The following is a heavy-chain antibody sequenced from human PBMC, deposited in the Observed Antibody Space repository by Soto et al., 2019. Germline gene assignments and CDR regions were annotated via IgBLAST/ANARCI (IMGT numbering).Heavy chain of an antibody. Sequence: SETLSLTCTVSGGSISSYYWSWIRQPPGKGLEWIGYIYYSGSTNYNPSLKSRVTISVDTSKNQFSLKLSSVTAADTAVYYCARQGGQQLAVIDYWGQGTLVTVSS. J-gene: IGHJ4*02. V-gene: IGHV4-59*08. CDR2: IYYSGST. CDR3: ARQGGQQLAVIDY. CDR1: GGSISSYY. D-gene: IGHD6-13*01.